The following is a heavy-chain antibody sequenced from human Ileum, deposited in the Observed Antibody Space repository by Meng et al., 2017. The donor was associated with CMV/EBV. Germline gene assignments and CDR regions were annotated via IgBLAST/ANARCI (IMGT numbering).Heavy chain of an antibody. J-gene: IGHJ3*02. D-gene: IGHD2-2*02. CDR3: ARMYCSTTTCYTDAFDI. Sequence: GESLKISCAASGSSFSNSWMSWVRQAPGKGLEWVANIKQDVSEIYYVGSVKGRFTISRDNAKNSVYLQMNSLRAEDTAVYYCARMYCSTTTCYTDAFDIWGQGTMVTVSS. CDR1: GSSFSNSW. CDR2: IKQDVSEI. V-gene: IGHV3-7*01.